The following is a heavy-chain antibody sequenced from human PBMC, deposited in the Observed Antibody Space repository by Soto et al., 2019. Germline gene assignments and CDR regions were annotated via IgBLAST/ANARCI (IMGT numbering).Heavy chain of an antibody. V-gene: IGHV1-69*13. J-gene: IGHJ6*02. CDR1: GGTFSRYA. CDR3: ARVLLDLPSIAVADNYYYYGMDV. Sequence: GASVKVSCKASGGTFSRYAISWVRQAPGRGLEWMGGFIPIFGTANYAQKFQGRVTITADESTSTAYMELSSLRSEDTAVYYCARVLLDLPSIAVADNYYYYGMDVWGQGTTVTVSS. CDR2: FIPIFGTA. D-gene: IGHD6-19*01.